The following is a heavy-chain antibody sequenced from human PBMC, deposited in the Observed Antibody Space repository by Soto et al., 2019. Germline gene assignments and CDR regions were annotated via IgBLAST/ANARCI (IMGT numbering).Heavy chain of an antibody. CDR3: AKDSRNTVSHLHS. D-gene: IGHD4-4*01. Sequence: EVQLLESGGGLVQPGGSLRLSCAASGFAFSSYAMSWVRQAPGKGLEWVSVITTSGGTDYADSVKGRFTISRDNSKNTLYLQMNRLRAEDTAVYYCAKDSRNTVSHLHSWGQGTLVTVSS. CDR2: ITTSGGT. J-gene: IGHJ4*02. CDR1: GFAFSSYA. V-gene: IGHV3-23*01.